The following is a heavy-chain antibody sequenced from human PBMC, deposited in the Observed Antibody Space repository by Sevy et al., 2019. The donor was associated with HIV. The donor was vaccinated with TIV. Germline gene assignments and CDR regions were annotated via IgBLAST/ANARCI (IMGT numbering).Heavy chain of an antibody. J-gene: IGHJ4*02. V-gene: IGHV4-39*01. CDR2: MYYSGST. Sequence: SETLSLTCTVSGGSISSSSYYWGCIRQPPGKGLEWIGSMYYSGSTYYYPSLKSRVTISVDTFMNQFSLKLSSVTAADTAVYYCARHMDSGTYGHPGFDYWGQGTLVTVSS. CDR3: ARHMDSGTYGHPGFDY. D-gene: IGHD1-26*01. CDR1: GGSISSSSYY.